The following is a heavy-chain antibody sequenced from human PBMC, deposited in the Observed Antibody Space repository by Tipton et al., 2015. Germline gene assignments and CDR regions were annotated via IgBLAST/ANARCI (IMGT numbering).Heavy chain of an antibody. D-gene: IGHD3-10*01. J-gene: IGHJ4*02. CDR3: AKGRAGGFDG. CDR2: ISGSGTP. CDR1: EFTFRNYY. V-gene: IGHV3-23*01. Sequence: SLRLSCAASEFTFRNYYMYWIRQAPGKGLDWVSTISGSGTPYYADSVKGRFTVSRDNSKNIQYLQMNSLRVEDTAVYFCAKGRAGGFDGWGQGTLVTVSS.